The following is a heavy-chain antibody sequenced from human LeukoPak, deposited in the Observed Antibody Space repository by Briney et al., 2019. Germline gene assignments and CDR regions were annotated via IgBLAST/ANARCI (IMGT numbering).Heavy chain of an antibody. Sequence: ASVKVSCKASGYTFTDYYMHWMRQAPGQGLEWMGWINPRGDGTMFAQKFQGRVTMTRDTSTTTVYMELGRLRSDDTAVYYCARGGGGAGSSDYWGQGTLVTVSS. CDR1: GYTFTDYY. CDR3: ARGGGGAGSSDY. CDR2: INPRGDGT. J-gene: IGHJ4*02. V-gene: IGHV1-2*02. D-gene: IGHD3-10*01.